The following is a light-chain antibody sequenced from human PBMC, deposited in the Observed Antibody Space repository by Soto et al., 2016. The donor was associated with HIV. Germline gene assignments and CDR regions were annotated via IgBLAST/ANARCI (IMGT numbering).Light chain of an antibody. CDR2: KIS. J-gene: IGKJ5*01. V-gene: IGKV2-24*01. CDR1: QSLVHNDGKTY. CDR3: TQGTQVSPIS. Sequence: DIVMTQTPLSSLVTLGQPASISCRSSQSLVHNDGKTYLSWLHQRPGQPPRLLIYKISKRFSGVPDRFSGGGAGTDFTLKISRVHTEDVGVYYCTQGTQVSPISFGQGTRLEIK.